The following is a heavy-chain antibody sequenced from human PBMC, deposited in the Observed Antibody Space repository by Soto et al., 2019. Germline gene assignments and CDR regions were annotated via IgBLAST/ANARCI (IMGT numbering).Heavy chain of an antibody. Sequence: QVQLVESGGGVVQPGRSLRLSCAASGFTFSSYAMHWVRQAPGKRLEWVAVISYDGSNEYYADSVKGRFTISRDNSKNTLYLQMNSLRAEDTAVYYCAGSGRVVVITSPFDYWGQGTLVTVSS. CDR3: AGSGRVVVITSPFDY. J-gene: IGHJ4*02. CDR1: GFTFSSYA. V-gene: IGHV3-30-3*01. D-gene: IGHD3-22*01. CDR2: ISYDGSNE.